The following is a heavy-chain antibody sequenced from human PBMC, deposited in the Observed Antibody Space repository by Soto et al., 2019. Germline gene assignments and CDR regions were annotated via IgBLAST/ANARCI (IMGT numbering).Heavy chain of an antibody. CDR2: IDPSDSRT. Sequence: GESLKISCEASGYMFPIYHISWVRQMPGKGLEWVGKIDPSDSRTMYRPSSRARITISVDKSINTAYLEWGRLKASDTAMDYCSRQNSNGDFDFWGQGTQVTVSS. CDR3: SRQNSNGDFDF. D-gene: IGHD2-8*01. V-gene: IGHV5-10-1*01. J-gene: IGHJ4*02. CDR1: GYMFPIYH.